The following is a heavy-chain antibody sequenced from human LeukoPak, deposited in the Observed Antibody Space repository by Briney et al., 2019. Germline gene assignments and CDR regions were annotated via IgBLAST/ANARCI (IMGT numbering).Heavy chain of an antibody. J-gene: IGHJ4*02. Sequence: PSETLSLTCTVSGGSISSGGYYWRWIRQHPGKGLEWIGYIYYSGSTYYNPSLKSRVTISVDTSKNQFSLKLSSVTAADTAVYYCARDRARITGTTPTLYFDYWGQGTLVTVSS. CDR3: ARDRARITGTTPTLYFDY. CDR1: GGSISSGGYY. D-gene: IGHD1-20*01. V-gene: IGHV4-31*03. CDR2: IYYSGST.